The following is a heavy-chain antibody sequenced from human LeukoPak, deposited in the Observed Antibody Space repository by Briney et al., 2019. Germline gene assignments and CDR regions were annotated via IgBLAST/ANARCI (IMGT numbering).Heavy chain of an antibody. J-gene: IGHJ5*02. CDR3: ARQEYCSGGSCYTWFDP. CDR2: IYPADSDI. CDR1: GYSINNYW. V-gene: IGHV5-51*01. D-gene: IGHD2-15*01. Sequence: GESLKISCKGSGYSINNYWIGWVRQMPGKGLEWMGIIYPADSDIRYNPSFQGQVTISADKSISTAYLQWSSLKASDTAMYYCARQEYCSGGSCYTWFDPWGQRTLVTVSS.